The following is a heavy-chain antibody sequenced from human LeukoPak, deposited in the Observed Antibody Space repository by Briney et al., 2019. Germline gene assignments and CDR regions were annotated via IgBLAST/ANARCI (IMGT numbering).Heavy chain of an antibody. Sequence: ASVKVSCKASGYTFTGYYMHWVRQAPGQGLEWMGWINPNSGGTNYTQKLQGRVTMTRDTSISTAYMELSRLRSDDTAVYYCARRDYYGSGSYYSHNWFDPWGQGTLVTVSS. D-gene: IGHD3-10*01. CDR2: INPNSGGT. J-gene: IGHJ5*02. CDR3: ARRDYYGSGSYYSHNWFDP. CDR1: GYTFTGYY. V-gene: IGHV1-2*02.